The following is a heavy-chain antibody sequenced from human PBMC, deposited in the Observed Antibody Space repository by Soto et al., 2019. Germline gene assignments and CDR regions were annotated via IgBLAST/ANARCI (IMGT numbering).Heavy chain of an antibody. Sequence: EVQLVESGGGLVQRGGSLRLSCAGSGFTFSSNWMHWVRQDSGKRLVWVSRLNSDGTSANYADSVKGRFTIPRDNAKNTLFLQMNSLTAEDTALYYCARGPSGWYGFDYWGQGTLVTFSS. CDR3: ARGPSGWYGFDY. V-gene: IGHV3-74*01. CDR2: LNSDGTSA. CDR1: GFTFSSNW. J-gene: IGHJ4*02. D-gene: IGHD6-19*01.